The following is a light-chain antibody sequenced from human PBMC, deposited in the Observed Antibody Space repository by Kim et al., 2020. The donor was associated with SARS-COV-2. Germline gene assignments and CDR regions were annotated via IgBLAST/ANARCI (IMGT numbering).Light chain of an antibody. CDR2: GAS. CDR1: QDISSR. Sequence: GDAATISCRASQDISSRLAWYQQRPGMVPKLLIDGASNLQSGVPSRFSGSGSGTDFTLTIWNLQPEDFATYYCQQANNFPWTFGQGTKVDIK. J-gene: IGKJ1*01. V-gene: IGKV1-12*01. CDR3: QQANNFPWT.